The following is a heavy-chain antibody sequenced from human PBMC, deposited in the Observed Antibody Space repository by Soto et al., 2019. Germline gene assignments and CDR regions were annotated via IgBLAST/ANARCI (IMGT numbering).Heavy chain of an antibody. D-gene: IGHD6-25*01. CDR2: IDKDGTEK. CDR3: ARDEVRQKSAFDL. Sequence: GGAPRPSCAASGFTFRKYCVNLVRPAPGKGLEGVANIDKDGTEKNYVDSVKGRFTISRDNVKNSLYLQMNSLRAEDTAVYYCARDEVRQKSAFDLWGQGTMVTVSS. V-gene: IGHV3-7*01. J-gene: IGHJ3*01. CDR1: GFTFRKYC.